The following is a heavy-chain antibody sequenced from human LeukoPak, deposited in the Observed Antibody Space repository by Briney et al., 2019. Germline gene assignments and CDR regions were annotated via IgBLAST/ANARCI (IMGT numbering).Heavy chain of an antibody. D-gene: IGHD3-10*01. CDR2: INAGNGNT. CDR1: GHTFSNYA. CDR3: ARVRSGSGSYYNVPYYHGMDV. Sequence: GASVKVSCKASGHTFSNYAIHWVRQAPGQRLEWMGWINAGNGNTKYSQKFQGRVTITRDTSASTAYMELSSLRSEDTAVYYCARVRSGSGSYYNVPYYHGMDVWGQGTTVTVSS. V-gene: IGHV1-3*01. J-gene: IGHJ6*02.